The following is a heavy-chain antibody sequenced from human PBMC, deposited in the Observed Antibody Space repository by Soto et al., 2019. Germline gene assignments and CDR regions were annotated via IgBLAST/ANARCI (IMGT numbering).Heavy chain of an antibody. V-gene: IGHV3-33*01. CDR1: GFTFSTYG. D-gene: IGHD3-10*01. CDR3: ASDWGAFNYGSAYFDY. CDR2: IWYDGSNQ. J-gene: IGHJ4*02. Sequence: GGSLRLSCAPSGFTFSTYGMHWVRQAPGTGLVWVAVIWYDGSNQYYADSVKGGFTISRANSKNMLYLQMNSLRAEDTAVYYCASDWGAFNYGSAYFDYWGQGTPVTVYS.